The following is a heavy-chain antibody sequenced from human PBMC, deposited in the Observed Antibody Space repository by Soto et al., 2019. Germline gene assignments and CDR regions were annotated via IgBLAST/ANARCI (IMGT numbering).Heavy chain of an antibody. D-gene: IGHD2-8*02. V-gene: IGHV4-31*03. J-gene: IGHJ4*02. CDR3: ARATSFSGHHGY. CDR2: IYYSGST. Sequence: QLQLQESGPGLVKPSQTLSLACTVSGGSFSSGGYYWSWLRQLPGKGLEWIGYIYYSGSTYYNPSLKSRFTISLDTSKNPVSLQLSSVTAADTAVYYCARATSFSGHHGYWGQGTLVTVSS. CDR1: GGSFSSGGYY.